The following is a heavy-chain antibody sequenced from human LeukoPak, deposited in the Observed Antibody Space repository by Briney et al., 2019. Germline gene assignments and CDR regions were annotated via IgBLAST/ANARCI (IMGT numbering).Heavy chain of an antibody. Sequence: GGSLRLSCAASGFTFDDYAMHWVRQAPGKGLEWVSLISGDGGSTYYADSVKGRFTISRDNSKNSLYLQMNSLRTEDTALYYCAKDTERFLEWLGLDYWGQGTLVTVSS. D-gene: IGHD3-3*01. CDR3: AKDTERFLEWLGLDY. CDR1: GFTFDDYA. V-gene: IGHV3-43*02. J-gene: IGHJ4*02. CDR2: ISGDGGST.